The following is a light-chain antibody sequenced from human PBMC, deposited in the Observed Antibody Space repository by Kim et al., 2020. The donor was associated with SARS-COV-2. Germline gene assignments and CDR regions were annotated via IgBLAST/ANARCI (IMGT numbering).Light chain of an antibody. J-gene: IGKJ4*01. V-gene: IGKV3-11*01. CDR2: DAS. CDR3: QQYNDWLRLT. Sequence: DIVLTQSPATLSLSPGERATLSCRASQSVSTYLAWYQQRSGQAPRVLIYDASNRATGIPARFSGSGSGTDFTLTISSLQPEDFAVYYCQQYNDWLRLTFGGGTKVDIK. CDR1: QSVSTY.